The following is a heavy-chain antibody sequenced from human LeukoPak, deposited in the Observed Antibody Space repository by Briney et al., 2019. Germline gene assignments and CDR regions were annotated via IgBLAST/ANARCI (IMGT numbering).Heavy chain of an antibody. D-gene: IGHD2-2*01. CDR2: ISGSGGST. V-gene: IGHV3-23*01. J-gene: IGHJ4*02. CDR1: GFTFSSYA. CDR3: AKTINRSPYCSSTSCSLDY. Sequence: EAGGSLRLSCAASGFTFSSYAMSWVRQAPGKGLEWVSAISGSGGSTYYADSVKGRFTISRDNSKNTLYLQLNSLRVEDTAVYFCAKTINRSPYCSSTSCSLDYWGQGTLVTVSS.